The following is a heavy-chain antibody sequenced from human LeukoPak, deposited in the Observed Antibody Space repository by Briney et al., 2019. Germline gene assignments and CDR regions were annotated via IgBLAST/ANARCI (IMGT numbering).Heavy chain of an antibody. D-gene: IGHD3-3*01. V-gene: IGHV3-53*01. Sequence: PGGSLRLSCAASGFIVSSNYMSWVRQAPGKGLEWVSVIYSGGNTYYADSVKGRFTISRDNSKNTLYLQMNSLRAEDTAVFYCARDQCDTWSRRGNFDSWGQGTLVIVSS. CDR1: GFIVSSNY. CDR2: IYSGGNT. J-gene: IGHJ4*02. CDR3: ARDQCDTWSRRGNFDS.